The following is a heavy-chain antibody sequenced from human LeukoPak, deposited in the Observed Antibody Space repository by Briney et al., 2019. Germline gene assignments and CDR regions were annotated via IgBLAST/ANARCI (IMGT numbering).Heavy chain of an antibody. J-gene: IGHJ4*02. D-gene: IGHD6-13*01. Sequence: PSETLSLTCTVSGGSISYYYWNWIRQPAGKGLEWIGYIYYTGSTTYNPSLKSRVTISVVTSKNQFSLRLSSVTAADTAVYYCAKVYSARTYYFDYWGQGTLVTVSS. CDR1: GGSISYYY. CDR3: AKVYSARTYYFDY. V-gene: IGHV4-59*01. CDR2: IYYTGST.